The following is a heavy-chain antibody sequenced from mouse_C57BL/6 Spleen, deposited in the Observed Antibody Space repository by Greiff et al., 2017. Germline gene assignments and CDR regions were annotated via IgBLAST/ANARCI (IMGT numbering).Heavy chain of an antibody. CDR3: AREGIYCGY. D-gene: IGHD2-1*01. CDR2: ISYDGSN. Sequence: EVKLQESGPGLVKPSQSLSLTCSVTGYSITSGYYWNWIRQFPGNKLEWMGYISYDGSNNYNPSLKNRISITRDTSKNQFFLKLNSVTTEDTATYYCAREGIYCGYWGQGTTLTVSS. CDR1: GYSITSGYY. J-gene: IGHJ2*01. V-gene: IGHV3-6*01.